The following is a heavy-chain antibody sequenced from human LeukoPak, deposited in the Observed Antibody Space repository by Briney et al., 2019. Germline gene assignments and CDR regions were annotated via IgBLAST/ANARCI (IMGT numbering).Heavy chain of an antibody. CDR1: GYTFTSYY. V-gene: IGHV1-46*01. CDR2: INPSGGST. J-gene: IGHJ6*03. CDR3: ARDNYDNYMDV. Sequence: ASVKVSCKASGYTFTSYYMHWVRQAPGQGLEWMGIINPSGGSTTYAQKFQGRVTMTRGTSTSTVYTELSSLRSEDTAVYYCARDNYDNYMDVWGKGTTATVSS. D-gene: IGHD3-22*01.